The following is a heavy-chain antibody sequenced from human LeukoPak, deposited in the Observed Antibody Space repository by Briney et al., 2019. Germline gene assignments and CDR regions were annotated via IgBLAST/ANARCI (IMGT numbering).Heavy chain of an antibody. D-gene: IGHD3-3*02. CDR2: IRSKSYGGTM. Sequence: GRSLRLSCSSSGFTFGDFAMSRVRQAPVKGLEWVGSIRSKSYGGTMKYAASVKGRFTISRDDSKNSAYLQMNNLKTEDTAVYYCSRVLTSRFDTFDLCGQGTMVAVSS. CDR1: GFTFGDFA. CDR3: SRVLTSRFDTFDL. V-gene: IGHV3-49*04. J-gene: IGHJ3*01.